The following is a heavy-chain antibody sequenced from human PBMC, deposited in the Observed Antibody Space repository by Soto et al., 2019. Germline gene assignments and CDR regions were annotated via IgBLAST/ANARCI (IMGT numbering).Heavy chain of an antibody. Sequence: SETLSLTCTVSGGSISSYYWSWIRQPPGKGLEWIGYIYYSGSTNYNPSLKSRVTISVNTSKNQFSLKLSSVTAADTAVYYCARHVPYCSDTSHCAYGMDVWGQGTTVT. CDR1: GGSISSYY. CDR2: IYYSGST. CDR3: ARHVPYCSDTSHCAYGMDV. V-gene: IGHV4-59*08. D-gene: IGHD2-2*01. J-gene: IGHJ6*02.